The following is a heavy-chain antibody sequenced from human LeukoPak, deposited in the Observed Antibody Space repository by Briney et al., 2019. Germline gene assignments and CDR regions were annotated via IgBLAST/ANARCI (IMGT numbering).Heavy chain of an antibody. CDR1: GFTFSSSG. Sequence: GGSLRLSCAASGFTFSSSGMHWVRQAPGKGLEXXXXXSYDGSNKYYADSVKGRFTISRDNSKNTLYLQMNSLRAEDTAVYYCAKDSSPSGDRLNYYFDYWGQGTLVTVSS. V-gene: IGHV3-30*18. CDR3: AKDSSPSGDRLNYYFDY. J-gene: IGHJ4*02. D-gene: IGHD2-21*02. CDR2: XSYDGSNK.